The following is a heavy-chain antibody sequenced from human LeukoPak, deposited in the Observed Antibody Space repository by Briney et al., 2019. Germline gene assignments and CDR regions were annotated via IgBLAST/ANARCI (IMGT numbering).Heavy chain of an antibody. D-gene: IGHD3-10*01. CDR2: IYSGGST. Sequence: PGGSLRLSCAASGFSVSSDYMTWVRQAPGKGLEWVSVIYSGGSTYYADSVKGRFTISRDNSKNTLYLQMNSLRAEDTAVYYCARNYYGSGSYYLYWGQGTLVTVSS. CDR1: GFSVSSDY. J-gene: IGHJ4*02. V-gene: IGHV3-53*01. CDR3: ARNYYGSGSYYLY.